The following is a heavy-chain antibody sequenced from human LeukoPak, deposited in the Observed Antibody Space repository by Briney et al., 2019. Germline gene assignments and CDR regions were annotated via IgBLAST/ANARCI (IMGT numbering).Heavy chain of an antibody. CDR3: ASHRMGRLGELSFFDY. CDR2: ISSSSSYI. D-gene: IGHD3-16*02. J-gene: IGHJ4*02. V-gene: IGHV3-21*01. Sequence: PGGSLRLSCAASGFTFSSYSMNWVRQAPGKGLEWVSSISSSSSYIYYADSVKGRFTISRDNSKNTLYLQMNSLRAEDTAVYYCASHRMGRLGELSFFDYWGQGTLVTVSS. CDR1: GFTFSSYS.